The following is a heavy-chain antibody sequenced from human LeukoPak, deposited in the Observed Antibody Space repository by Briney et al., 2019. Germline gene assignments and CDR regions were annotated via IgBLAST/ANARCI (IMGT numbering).Heavy chain of an antibody. D-gene: IGHD1-1*01. V-gene: IGHV3-21*01. CDR1: GFTFSSYS. CDR2: ISSSSSNV. J-gene: IGHJ4*02. CDR3: ARCTTGRTFGSLREIKRSREIDY. Sequence: GGSLRLSCAASGFTFSSYSMNWVRQAPGKGLEWVSSISSSSSNVYYADSVKGRFTISRDNAKNSLYLQMNSLRVEDTAVYYCARCTTGRTFGSLREIKRSREIDYWGQGTLVTVSS.